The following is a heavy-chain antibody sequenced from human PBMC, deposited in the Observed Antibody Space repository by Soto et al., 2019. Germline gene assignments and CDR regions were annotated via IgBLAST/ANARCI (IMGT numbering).Heavy chain of an antibody. Sequence: GGSLRLSRAASGCTYSSYAPSCVRKAPGKGQERVSAISGSGGSTYYADSVKGRFTISSDNSKNKLYLQMNSLRAEDTAVYYCAKDLMVAAYWGQVTLVTVAS. CDR2: ISGSGGST. D-gene: IGHD2-15*01. CDR1: GCTYSSYA. V-gene: IGHV3-23*01. J-gene: IGHJ4*02. CDR3: AKDLMVAAY.